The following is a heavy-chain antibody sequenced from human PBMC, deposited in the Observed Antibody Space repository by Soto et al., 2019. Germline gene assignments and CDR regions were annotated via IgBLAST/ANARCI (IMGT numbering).Heavy chain of an antibody. D-gene: IGHD6-6*01. CDR3: AEWGGGSSSSINYYYGMDV. J-gene: IGHJ6*02. V-gene: IGHV3-23*01. CDR1: GFTFSSYA. CDR2: ISGSGGST. Sequence: PGGSLRLSCAASGFTFSSYAMSWVRQAPGKGLEWVSAISGSGGSTYYADSVKGRFTISRDNSKNTLYLQMNSLRAEDTAVYYCAEWGGGSSSSINYYYGMDVWGQGTTVTVSS.